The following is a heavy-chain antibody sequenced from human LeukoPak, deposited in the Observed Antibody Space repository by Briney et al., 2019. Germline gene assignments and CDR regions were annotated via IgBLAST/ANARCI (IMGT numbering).Heavy chain of an antibody. V-gene: IGHV4-59*01. D-gene: IGHD5-18*01. J-gene: IGHJ4*02. Sequence: SETLSLTCTVSGGSISSYYWSWIRQPPGKGLEWIGYIYYSGSTNYNPSLKSRVTISVDTSKNQFSLKLSSVTAADTAVYYCAGVDTAMAIIDYWGQGTLVTVSS. CDR1: GGSISSYY. CDR2: IYYSGST. CDR3: AGVDTAMAIIDY.